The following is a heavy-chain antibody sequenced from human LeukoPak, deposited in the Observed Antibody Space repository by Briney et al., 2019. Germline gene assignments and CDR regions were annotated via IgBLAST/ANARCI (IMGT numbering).Heavy chain of an antibody. CDR3: AKVKRPFNGIDP. CDR2: ISGSGGST. J-gene: IGHJ5*02. D-gene: IGHD4-17*01. V-gene: IGHV3-23*01. Sequence: GGSLRLSCAASGFTFNNYAMNWVRQAPGRGLEWVSAISGSGGSTYYADSVKGRFTISRDNSKNTLYLQMNSLRAEDTAVYYCAKVKRPFNGIDPWGQGTLVTVSS. CDR1: GFTFNNYA.